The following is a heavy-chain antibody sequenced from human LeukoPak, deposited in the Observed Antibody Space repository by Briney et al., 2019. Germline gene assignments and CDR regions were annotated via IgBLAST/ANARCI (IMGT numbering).Heavy chain of an antibody. CDR2: ISGSGGIT. D-gene: IGHD1-14*01. J-gene: IGHJ4*02. CDR3: AKDVRPGASYYFDY. CDR1: GFTFSSYA. V-gene: IGHV3-23*01. Sequence: GGSLRLSCAASGFTFSSYAMSWVRQAPGKGLEWVSGISGSGGITYYADSVQGRFTISRDNSNNMLSLQMDSLRAEDTALYYCAKDVRPGASYYFDYWGQGTPVTVSS.